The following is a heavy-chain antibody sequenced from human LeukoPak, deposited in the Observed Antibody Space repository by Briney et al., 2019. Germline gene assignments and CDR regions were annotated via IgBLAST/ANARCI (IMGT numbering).Heavy chain of an antibody. CDR3: ARVDWDSSGYYSYYYYGMDV. V-gene: IGHV1-18*01. D-gene: IGHD3-22*01. Sequence: GASVKVSCKASGGTFSSYAISWVRQAPGQGLEWMGWISAYNGNTNYAQKLQGRVTMTTDTSTSTAYMELRSLRSDDTAVYYCARVDWDSSGYYSYYYYGMDVWGQGTTVTVSS. CDR2: ISAYNGNT. J-gene: IGHJ6*02. CDR1: GGTFSSYA.